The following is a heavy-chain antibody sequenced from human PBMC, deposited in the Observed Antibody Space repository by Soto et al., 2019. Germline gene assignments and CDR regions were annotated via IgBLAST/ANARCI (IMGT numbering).Heavy chain of an antibody. D-gene: IGHD3-16*01. CDR1: GGTFSSYA. J-gene: IGHJ3*02. Sequence: QVQLVQSGAEVKKPGSSVKVSCKASGGTFSSYAISWVRQAPRQGLEWMGGIIPIFGTANYAQKFQGRVTITADESTSTAYMELSSLRSEDTAVYYCAREFERDGHKMSDAFDIWGQGTMVTVSS. CDR3: AREFERDGHKMSDAFDI. CDR2: IIPIFGTA. V-gene: IGHV1-69*01.